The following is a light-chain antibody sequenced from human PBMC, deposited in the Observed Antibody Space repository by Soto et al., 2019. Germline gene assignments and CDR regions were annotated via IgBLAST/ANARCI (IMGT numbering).Light chain of an antibody. Sequence: SYELTQPPSVSVAPGQTARITCGGNNIGRKSVYWYQQKPGQAPVLVIYDDRDRPSGIPERVSGSNSENTATLTISRVEAGDEADYYCQVWDISSDPNYVFGPGTKVTVL. CDR1: NIGRKS. CDR3: QVWDISSDPNYV. V-gene: IGLV3-21*02. CDR2: DDR. J-gene: IGLJ1*01.